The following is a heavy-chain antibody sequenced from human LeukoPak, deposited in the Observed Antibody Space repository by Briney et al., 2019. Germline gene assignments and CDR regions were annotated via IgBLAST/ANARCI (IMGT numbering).Heavy chain of an antibody. CDR1: GGSISSYY. Sequence: SETLSLTCTVSGGSISSYYWSWIRQPPGKGLEWIGYIYYSGSTNYNPSHKSRVTLSIDTSKNQFSLKLSSVTAADTAVYYCAREGVSNLNWFDPWGQGTLVTVSS. D-gene: IGHD4-11*01. CDR3: AREGVSNLNWFDP. CDR2: IYYSGST. V-gene: IGHV4-59*01. J-gene: IGHJ5*02.